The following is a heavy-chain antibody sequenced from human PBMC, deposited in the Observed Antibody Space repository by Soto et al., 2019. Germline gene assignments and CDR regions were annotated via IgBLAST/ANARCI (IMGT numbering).Heavy chain of an antibody. Sequence: QVQLVQSGAEVKKPGASVKVSCKASGYTFTGYYMHWVRQAPGQGLEWMGWINPNSGGTNYAQKFQGWVTMTRDTSISTAYMELSRLRSDDTAVYYCARAPYDILTGAYYYYGMDVWGQGTTVTVSS. J-gene: IGHJ6*02. CDR1: GYTFTGYY. CDR2: INPNSGGT. CDR3: ARAPYDILTGAYYYYGMDV. V-gene: IGHV1-2*04. D-gene: IGHD3-9*01.